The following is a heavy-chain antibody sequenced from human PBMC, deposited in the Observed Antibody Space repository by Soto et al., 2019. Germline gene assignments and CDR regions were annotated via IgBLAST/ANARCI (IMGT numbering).Heavy chain of an antibody. V-gene: IGHV1-69*01. CDR2: IIPMFATA. J-gene: IGHJ4*02. CDR1: GGTFSSYA. D-gene: IGHD1-1*01. Sequence: QVQLVQSGAEVKKSGSSVKVSCKASGGTFSSYAISWVRQAPGQGLEWMGGIIPMFATANYAQKFQGRVTISADESTSTAYMELSSLRSEDTAVYYCARIRATSLNDVDYWGQGTLVTVSS. CDR3: ARIRATSLNDVDY.